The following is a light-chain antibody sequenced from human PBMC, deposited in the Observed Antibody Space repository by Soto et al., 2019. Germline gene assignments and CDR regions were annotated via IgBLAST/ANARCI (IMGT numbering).Light chain of an antibody. CDR2: EVT. V-gene: IGLV2-8*01. J-gene: IGLJ1*01. CDR1: SSDFGDYNF. Sequence: QSGLTQAPAASRSPGQSVAITCTGTSSDFGDYNFVSWYQQHPGKAPKLIIYEVTKRPSGVPDRFSGSKSGNTASLTVSGLQGDAEADYYCCSYAGNHIYVFGTGTKVPS. CDR3: CSYAGNHIYV.